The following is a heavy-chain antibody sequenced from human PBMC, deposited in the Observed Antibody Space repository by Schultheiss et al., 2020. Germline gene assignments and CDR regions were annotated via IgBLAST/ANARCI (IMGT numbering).Heavy chain of an antibody. D-gene: IGHD5-18*01. CDR2: IYHSGST. V-gene: IGHV4-4*02. J-gene: IGHJ4*02. CDR1: GFTFSSYW. Sequence: GSLRLSCAASGFTFSSYWMHWVRQAPGKGLEWIGEIYHSGSTYYNPSLKSRVTISVDTSKNQFSLKLSSVTAADTAVYYCTSLIFTAMVDYWGQGTLVTFSS. CDR3: TSLIFTAMVDY.